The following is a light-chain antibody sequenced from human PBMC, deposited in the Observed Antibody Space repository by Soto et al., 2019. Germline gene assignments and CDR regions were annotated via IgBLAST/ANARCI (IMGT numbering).Light chain of an antibody. J-gene: IGLJ1*01. CDR2: EDI. V-gene: IGLV3-21*02. CDR3: QVWDSTVDVFYV. CDR1: NIGRKG. Sequence: VVTQPPSVSVAPGQTARITCGGNNIGRKGVHWYQQKPGQAPVLVVYEDIDRPSGIPERFSGSNSENTATLTISRVEAGDEADYYCQVWDSTVDVFYVFGPGTKLTVL.